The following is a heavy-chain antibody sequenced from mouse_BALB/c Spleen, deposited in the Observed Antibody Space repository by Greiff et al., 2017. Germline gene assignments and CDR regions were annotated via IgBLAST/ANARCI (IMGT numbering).Heavy chain of an antibody. CDR3: ARRAGFITTVVAPYWYFDV. CDR1: GFTFSSFG. Sequence: EVKLVESGGGLVQPGGSRKLSCAASGFTFSSFGMHWVRQAPEKGLEWVAYISSGSSTIYYADTVKGRFTISRDNPKNTLFLQMTSLRSEDTAMYYCARRAGFITTVVAPYWYFDVWGAGTTVTVSS. V-gene: IGHV5-17*02. CDR2: ISSGSSTI. D-gene: IGHD1-1*01. J-gene: IGHJ1*01.